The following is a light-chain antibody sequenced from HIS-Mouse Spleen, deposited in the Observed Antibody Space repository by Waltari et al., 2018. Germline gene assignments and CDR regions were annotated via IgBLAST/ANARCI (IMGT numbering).Light chain of an antibody. J-gene: IGLJ1*01. V-gene: IGLV2-14*01. CDR3: SSYTSSSTF. Sequence: QSALTQPASVSGSPGQSITISCTGTSSDVGGYNYVSWYQRPPGKAPKLMIYEVSNRTSWVSNRFSGSKSGNTASLTISGLQAEDEADYYCSSYTSSSTFFGTGTKVTVL. CDR2: EVS. CDR1: SSDVGGYNY.